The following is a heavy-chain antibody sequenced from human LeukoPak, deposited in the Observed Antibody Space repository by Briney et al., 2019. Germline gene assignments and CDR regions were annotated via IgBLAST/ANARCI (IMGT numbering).Heavy chain of an antibody. CDR2: INPNSGDT. J-gene: IGHJ4*02. CDR3: ARDGVRGFNNGHYNFAH. V-gene: IGHV1-2*02. D-gene: IGHD5-18*01. CDR1: GYTFSSYY. Sequence: ASVKVSCKASGYTFSSYYVHWVRQAPGQGLEWMGWINPNSGDTNYAQKFQGRVTMTRDTSISTAYMELTRLRSDDTAVYYCARDGVRGFNNGHYNFAHWGQGTLVTVSS.